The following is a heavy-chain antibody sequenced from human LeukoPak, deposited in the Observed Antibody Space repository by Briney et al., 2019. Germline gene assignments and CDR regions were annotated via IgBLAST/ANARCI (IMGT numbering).Heavy chain of an antibody. Sequence: SETLSLTCTVSGGSISTYYWSWIRQPPGKGPEWIGYIYNSGSTNYNPSLKSRATISLDTPKNQFSLKLSSVTAADTAVYYCARNMAYWGQGTLVTVSS. CDR2: IYNSGST. CDR3: ARNMAY. V-gene: IGHV4-59*01. J-gene: IGHJ1*01. D-gene: IGHD2/OR15-2a*01. CDR1: GGSISTYY.